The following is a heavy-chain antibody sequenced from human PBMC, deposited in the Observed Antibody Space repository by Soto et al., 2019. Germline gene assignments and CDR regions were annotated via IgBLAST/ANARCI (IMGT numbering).Heavy chain of an antibody. J-gene: IGHJ3*02. D-gene: IGHD6-25*01. V-gene: IGHV3-23*01. Sequence: PGGSLRLSCAASGFTFSSYAMSWVRQAPGKGLEWVSAISGSGGSTYYADSVKGRFTIYRDNAKNSFFLQINSLRAEETVLFYWARVKTPGYPEGAFDIGGKGKMVTV. CDR2: ISGSGGST. CDR1: GFTFSSYA. CDR3: ARVKTPGYPEGAFDI.